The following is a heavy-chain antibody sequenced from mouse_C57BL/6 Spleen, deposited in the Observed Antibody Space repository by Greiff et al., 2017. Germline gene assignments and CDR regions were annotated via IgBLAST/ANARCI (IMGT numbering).Heavy chain of an antibody. CDR3: TRSYSNHFCY. D-gene: IGHD2-5*01. Sequence: QVQLKQPGAELVKPGASVKLSCKASGYTFTSYWLHWVKQRPGQGLEWIGMIHPNSGSTNYNEKFKSKATLTVDKSSITAYMQRSSRTSEDSAVYCGTRSYSNHFCYWGHGTTLTVAS. CDR2: IHPNSGST. J-gene: IGHJ2*01. V-gene: IGHV1-64*01. CDR1: GYTFTSYW.